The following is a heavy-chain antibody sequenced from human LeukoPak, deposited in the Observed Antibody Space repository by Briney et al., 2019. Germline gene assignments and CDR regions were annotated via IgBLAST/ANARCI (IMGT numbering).Heavy chain of an antibody. CDR2: INWNGGST. CDR1: GFIFNNYE. V-gene: IGHV3-20*04. Sequence: GGSLRLSCVASGFIFNNYEMNWVRQAPGKGLEWVSGINWNGGSTGYADSVKGRFTISRDNAKNSLYLQMNSLRAEDTALYYCARLQQWPVGPFDYWGQGTLVTVSS. CDR3: ARLQQWPVGPFDY. D-gene: IGHD6-19*01. J-gene: IGHJ4*02.